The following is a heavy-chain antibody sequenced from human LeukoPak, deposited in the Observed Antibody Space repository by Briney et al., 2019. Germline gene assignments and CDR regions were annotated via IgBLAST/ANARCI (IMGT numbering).Heavy chain of an antibody. V-gene: IGHV1-2*02. CDR2: INPNSGGT. CDR1: GYTFTGYY. Sequence: ASVKVSCKASGYTFTGYYMHWVRQAPGQGLEWMGWINPNSGGTNYAQKFQGRVTMTRDTSISTAYMELSRLRSDDTAVYYCARDAYGDYTSGAFDIWGQGTMVTVSS. D-gene: IGHD4-17*01. J-gene: IGHJ3*02. CDR3: ARDAYGDYTSGAFDI.